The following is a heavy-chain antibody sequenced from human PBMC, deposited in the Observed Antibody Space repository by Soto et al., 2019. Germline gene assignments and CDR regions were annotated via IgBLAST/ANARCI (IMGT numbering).Heavy chain of an antibody. CDR1: GGSISSYY. J-gene: IGHJ4*02. CDR2: IYYSGGT. CDR3: ASLAYGNYGFFDY. V-gene: IGHV4-59*01. Sequence: SETLSLTCTVSGGSISSYYWSWIRQPPGKGLEWIGYIYYSGGTNYNPSLRSRLSISVDTSKNQLSLKLSSVTAADTAVYYCASLAYGNYGFFDYWGQGALVTVSS. D-gene: IGHD4-17*01.